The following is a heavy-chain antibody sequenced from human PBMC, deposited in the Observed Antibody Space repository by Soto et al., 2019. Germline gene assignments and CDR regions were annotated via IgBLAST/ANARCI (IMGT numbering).Heavy chain of an antibody. D-gene: IGHD3-22*01. CDR3: ARNYYDSSGYYLDAFDL. Sequence: QRLSCAASGFTFSSYEMNWVRQAPGKGLEWVSYISSSGSTIYYADSVKGRFTISRDNAKNSLYLQMNSLRAEDTAVYYCARNYYDSSGYYLDAFDLWRQRTMVTVSS. CDR2: ISSSGSTI. V-gene: IGHV3-48*03. J-gene: IGHJ3*01. CDR1: GFTFSSYE.